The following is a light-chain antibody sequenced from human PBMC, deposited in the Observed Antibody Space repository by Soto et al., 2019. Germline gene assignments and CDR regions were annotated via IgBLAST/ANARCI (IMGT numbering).Light chain of an antibody. Sequence: EIVLTQSPATLSLSPGERATLSCRASQSLSSNLAWYQQKPGQAPRLLIYDAPNRATGIPPRFSGSGSGTDFTLTISSLEPEDFAVYYCQQRTNWLVTFGGGTKVDIK. CDR3: QQRTNWLVT. J-gene: IGKJ4*01. CDR2: DAP. CDR1: QSLSSN. V-gene: IGKV3-11*01.